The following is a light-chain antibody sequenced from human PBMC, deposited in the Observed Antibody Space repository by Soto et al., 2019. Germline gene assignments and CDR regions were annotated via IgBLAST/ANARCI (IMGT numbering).Light chain of an antibody. V-gene: IGLV2-14*01. J-gene: IGLJ1*01. CDR3: SSYTSSSTLYV. CDR2: EVS. Sequence: QCALTQPASVCGSPGQSITISCTRTSSDVGGYNYVSWYQQYPGKAPKLMIYEVSNRPSGVSNRFSGSKSGNTASLTISGLQAEDEADYYCSSYTSSSTLYVFGTGTKVTVL. CDR1: SSDVGGYNY.